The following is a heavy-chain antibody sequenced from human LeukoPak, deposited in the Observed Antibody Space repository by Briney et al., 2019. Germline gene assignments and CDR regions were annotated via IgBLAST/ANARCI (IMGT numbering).Heavy chain of an antibody. CDR2: MNPNSGNT. V-gene: IGHV1-8*01. CDR1: GYTFTNYD. D-gene: IGHD3-10*01. CDR3: ARVSPYYFDPGSFYNDRYNWFDP. Sequence: GASVKVSCKASGYTFTNYDINWVRQASGQGLEWMGWMNPNSGNTGYAQKFQGRVTMTRNTSIDTAYMELSSLISEDTAVYYCARVSPYYFDPGSFYNDRYNWFDPWGQGTLVTVSS. J-gene: IGHJ5*02.